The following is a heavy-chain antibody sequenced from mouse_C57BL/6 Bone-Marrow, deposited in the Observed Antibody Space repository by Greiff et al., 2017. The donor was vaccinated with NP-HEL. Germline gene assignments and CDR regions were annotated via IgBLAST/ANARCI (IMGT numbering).Heavy chain of an antibody. V-gene: IGHV1-9*01. J-gene: IGHJ2*01. CDR2: ILPGSGNT. Sequence: QVQLQQSGAELMKPGASVKLSCKATGYTFTGNWIEWVKQRPGHGLEWIGEILPGSGNTYYNERFKGKATFTADTSSNTACMQLSSLTTEDSAIYYCASDYYGSSYFDYWGQGTTLTVSS. CDR1: GYTFTGNW. D-gene: IGHD1-1*01. CDR3: ASDYYGSSYFDY.